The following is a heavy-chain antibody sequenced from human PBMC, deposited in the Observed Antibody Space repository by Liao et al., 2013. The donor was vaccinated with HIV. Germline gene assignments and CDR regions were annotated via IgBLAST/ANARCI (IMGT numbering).Heavy chain of an antibody. V-gene: IGHV4-59*01. CDR2: INHSGST. CDR1: GGSISSYY. J-gene: IGHJ3*02. Sequence: QVQLQESGPGLVKPSETLSLTCTVSGGSISSYYWSWIRQPPGKGLEWIGEINHSGSTNYNPSLKSRVTISLDTAKNQVSLQLTSVTAADTAVYYCARAGGRYAGFDIWGQGTMVTVSS. CDR3: ARAGGRYAGFDI. D-gene: IGHD3-16*01.